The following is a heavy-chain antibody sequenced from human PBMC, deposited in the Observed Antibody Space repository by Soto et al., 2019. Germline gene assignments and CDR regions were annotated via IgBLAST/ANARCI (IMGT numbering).Heavy chain of an antibody. CDR1: GGTHSSYA. CDR3: ARDGSDYSTSGHSDP. Sequence: QVQLVQSGAEVKKPGSSVKVSCKVTGGTHSSYAITWVRQAPGQGLEWMGGIIPIFGTRDYAQKFQGRVTITADPSTSTAYLELSGLTSDDTAVYYCARDGSDYSTSGHSDPWGQGTLVTVSS. CDR2: IIPIFGTR. J-gene: IGHJ5*02. D-gene: IGHD2-8*01. V-gene: IGHV1-69*01.